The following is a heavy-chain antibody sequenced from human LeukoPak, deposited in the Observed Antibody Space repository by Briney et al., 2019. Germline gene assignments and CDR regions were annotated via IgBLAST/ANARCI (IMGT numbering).Heavy chain of an antibody. D-gene: IGHD6-13*01. V-gene: IGHV1-46*01. CDR1: GYTFTNYD. J-gene: IGHJ5*02. CDR2: INPSGGST. CDR3: ARGRRIAAAGTSWFDP. Sequence: ASVKVSCKASGYTFTNYDINWVRQATGQGLEWMGIINPSGGSTSYAQKFQGRVTMTRDTSTSTVYMELSSLRSEDTAVYYCARGRRIAAAGTSWFDPWGQGTLVTVSS.